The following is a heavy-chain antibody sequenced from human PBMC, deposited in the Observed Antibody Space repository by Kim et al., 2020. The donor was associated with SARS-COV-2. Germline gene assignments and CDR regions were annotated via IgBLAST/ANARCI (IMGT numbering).Heavy chain of an antibody. D-gene: IGHD6-13*01. CDR3: AREQFASSIAAAGGFDY. CDR2: INAGNGNT. CDR1: GYTFTSYA. Sequence: ASVKVSCKASGYTFTSYAMHWVRQAPGQRLEWMGWINAGNGNTKYSQKFQGRVTITRDTSASTAYMELSSLRSEDTAVYYCAREQFASSIAAAGGFDYWGQGTLVTVSS. V-gene: IGHV1-3*01. J-gene: IGHJ4*02.